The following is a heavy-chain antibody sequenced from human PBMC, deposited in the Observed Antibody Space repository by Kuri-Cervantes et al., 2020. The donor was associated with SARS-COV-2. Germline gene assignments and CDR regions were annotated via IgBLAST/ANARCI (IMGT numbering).Heavy chain of an antibody. CDR3: AKADIVVVPADGGGFDD. Sequence: GESLKISCAASGFTFSSYAMCWVRQAPGKGLEWVSAISGSGGSTYYADSVKGRFTISRDNSKNTLYLQMNSLRAEDTAVYYCAKADIVVVPADGGGFDDWGQGTLVTVSS. V-gene: IGHV3-23*01. J-gene: IGHJ4*02. CDR1: GFTFSSYA. CDR2: ISGSGGST. D-gene: IGHD2-2*01.